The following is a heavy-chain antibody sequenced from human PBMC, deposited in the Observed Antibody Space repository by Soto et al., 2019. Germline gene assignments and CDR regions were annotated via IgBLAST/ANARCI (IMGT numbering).Heavy chain of an antibody. J-gene: IGHJ4*02. V-gene: IGHV1-18*01. D-gene: IGHD6-13*01. Sequence: GASVEVSSKASGYTFTSYGISWVRQAPGQGLEWMGWISAYNGNTNYAQKLQGRVTMTTDTSTSTAYMELRSLRSDDTAVYYCARDQRWSSSWYFFYWGQGSLVTGTS. CDR2: ISAYNGNT. CDR3: ARDQRWSSSWYFFY. CDR1: GYTFTSYG.